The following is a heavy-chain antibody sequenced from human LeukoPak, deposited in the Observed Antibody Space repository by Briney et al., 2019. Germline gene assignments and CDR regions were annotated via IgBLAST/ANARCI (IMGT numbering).Heavy chain of an antibody. CDR2: IRSKANSYAT. J-gene: IGHJ4*02. Sequence: GGSLKLSCAASGFTFSGSAMHWVRQASGKGLEWVGRIRSKANSYATAYAASVKGRFTISRDDSKNTAYLQMNMLKTDDTAVYYCSTDPAGTLVYWGQGTLVTVSS. V-gene: IGHV3-73*01. D-gene: IGHD6-19*01. CDR1: GFTFSGSA. CDR3: STDPAGTLVY.